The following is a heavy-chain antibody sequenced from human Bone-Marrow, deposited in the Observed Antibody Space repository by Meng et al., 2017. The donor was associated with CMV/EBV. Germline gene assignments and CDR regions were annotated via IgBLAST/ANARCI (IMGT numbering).Heavy chain of an antibody. D-gene: IGHD6-13*01. J-gene: IGHJ5*02. Sequence: ASVKVSCKASGYTFTSYYMHWVRQAPGQGLEWMGIINPSGGSTSYAQKFQGRVTMTRDTSTSTVYMELSSLRSEDTAVYYCARGGEIAAAGTRWFDPWGQGNLVTVSS. CDR2: INPSGGST. CDR3: ARGGEIAAAGTRWFDP. V-gene: IGHV1-46*01. CDR1: GYTFTSYY.